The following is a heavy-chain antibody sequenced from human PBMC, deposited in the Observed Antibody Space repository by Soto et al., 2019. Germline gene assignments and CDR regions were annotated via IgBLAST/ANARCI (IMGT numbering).Heavy chain of an antibody. CDR1: GYTFTSYD. J-gene: IGHJ6*03. V-gene: IGHV1-8*01. CDR2: MNPNSGNT. D-gene: IGHD5-18*01. CDR3: ARGLNGLKRTSGTAMSLRTYYMDV. Sequence: ASVKVSCKASGYTFTSYDINWVRQATGQGLEWMGWMNPNSGNTGYAQKFQGRVTMTRNTSISTAYMELSSLRSEDTAVYYCARGLNGLKRTSGTAMSLRTYYMDVWGKGTTVTVSS.